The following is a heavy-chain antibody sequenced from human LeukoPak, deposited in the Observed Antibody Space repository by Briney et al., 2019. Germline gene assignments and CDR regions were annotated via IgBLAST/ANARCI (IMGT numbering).Heavy chain of an antibody. D-gene: IGHD5-18*01. CDR1: GFTFSSYA. J-gene: IGHJ4*02. Sequence: GGSLRLSCAASGFTFSSYAMNWVRQAPGKGLEWVSAITSGGSAYYADSVRGRFSISSDNSKNTLFLQMNSLRAEDTALYYCAKGYIYCYSVSENWGQGTLVTVSS. V-gene: IGHV3-23*01. CDR2: ITSGGSA. CDR3: AKGYIYCYSVSEN.